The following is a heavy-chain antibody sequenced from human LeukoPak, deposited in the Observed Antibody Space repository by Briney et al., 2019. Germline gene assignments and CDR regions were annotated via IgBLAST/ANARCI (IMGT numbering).Heavy chain of an antibody. D-gene: IGHD3-22*01. CDR3: ANRLVVDYPPLYY. V-gene: IGHV3-23*01. CDR2: ISGSGGST. J-gene: IGHJ4*02. Sequence: GGSLRLSCAAPGFTFSSYAMSWVRQAPGKGLEWVSAISGSGGSTYYADSVKGRFTISRDNAKKTLYLQINSLRAEDTAVYCCANRLVVDYPPLYYWGQGTLVTVSS. CDR1: GFTFSSYA.